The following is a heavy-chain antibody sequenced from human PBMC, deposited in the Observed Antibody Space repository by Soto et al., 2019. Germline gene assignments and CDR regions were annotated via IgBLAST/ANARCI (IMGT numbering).Heavy chain of an antibody. D-gene: IGHD3-3*01. Sequence: SETLSLTCTVSGGSISSYYWSWIRQPPGKGLEWIGYIYYSGSTNYNPSLKSRVTISVDTSKNQFSLKLSSVTAADTAVYYCARGGSGKWDFWSGYSKEYYYYYMDVWGKGTTVTSP. CDR1: GGSISSYY. CDR3: ARGGSGKWDFWSGYSKEYYYYYMDV. CDR2: IYYSGST. V-gene: IGHV4-59*01. J-gene: IGHJ6*03.